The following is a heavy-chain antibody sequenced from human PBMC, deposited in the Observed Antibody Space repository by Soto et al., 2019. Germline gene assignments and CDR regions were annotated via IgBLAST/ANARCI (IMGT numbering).Heavy chain of an antibody. CDR3: AKGRDIVATVGGWFDP. CDR2: ISGSGGST. Sequence: EVQLLESGGGLVQPGGSLRHSCAASGFTFSSYAMSWVRQAPGKGLEWVSAISGSGGSTYYADSVKGRFTISRDNSKNTLYLQMNSLRAEDTAVYYCAKGRDIVATVGGWFDPWGQGTLVTVSS. CDR1: GFTFSSYA. D-gene: IGHD5-12*01. V-gene: IGHV3-23*01. J-gene: IGHJ5*02.